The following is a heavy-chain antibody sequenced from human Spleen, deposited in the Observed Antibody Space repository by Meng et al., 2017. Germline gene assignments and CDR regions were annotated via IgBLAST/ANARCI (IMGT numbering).Heavy chain of an antibody. J-gene: IGHJ5*02. Sequence: ASVKVSCKASGYTFTAYYMHWVRQAPGQGLEWMGWISAYLGNTDYAQKLQDRVTMTTDTSTNTAYMELRSLRSDDTAVYYCARDLRGEGDHFDPWGQGTPVTVSS. CDR1: GYTFTAYY. CDR2: ISAYLGNT. D-gene: IGHD3-10*01. CDR3: ARDLRGEGDHFDP. V-gene: IGHV1-18*04.